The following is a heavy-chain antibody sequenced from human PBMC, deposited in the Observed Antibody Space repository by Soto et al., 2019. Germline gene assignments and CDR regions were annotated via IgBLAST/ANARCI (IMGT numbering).Heavy chain of an antibody. D-gene: IGHD6-19*01. CDR2: VNEHGTDS. CDR3: ARVAVVTRGIDY. CDR1: GFTFRDTW. J-gene: IGHJ4*02. V-gene: IGHV3-74*01. Sequence: LRLSCVASGFTFRDTWMHWVRQAPGKGLVWVSRVNEHGTDSNYADSVKGRFTISRDNAKNTVYLQMNGLRAEDTAVYYCARVAVVTRGIDYWGQGTLVT.